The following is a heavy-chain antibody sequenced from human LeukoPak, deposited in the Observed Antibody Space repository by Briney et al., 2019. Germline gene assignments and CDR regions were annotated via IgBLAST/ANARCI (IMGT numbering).Heavy chain of an antibody. CDR1: GFTVSSNY. J-gene: IGHJ4*02. V-gene: IGHV3-66*02. D-gene: IGHD3-10*01. Sequence: GGSLRLSCAASGFTVSSNYMSWVRQAPGKGLEWVSVIFSGGETYYADSVKGRFTISRDNSKNTLYLQMNSLRAEDTAVYYCARGGITMVRGVDYWGQGTLVTVSS. CDR3: ARGGITMVRGVDY. CDR2: IFSGGET.